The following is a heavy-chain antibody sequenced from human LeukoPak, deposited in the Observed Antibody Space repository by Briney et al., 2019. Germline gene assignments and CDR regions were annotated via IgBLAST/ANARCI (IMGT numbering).Heavy chain of an antibody. J-gene: IGHJ4*02. CDR3: VRNGDYYRLDY. V-gene: IGHV3-7*01. D-gene: IGHD2-21*02. CDR1: GFTFSSYS. CDR2: IRGDGYEK. Sequence: GGSLRLSCAASGFTFSSYSMNWVRQAPGKGLEWVANIRGDGYEKHFADSVKGRFTISRDNAKNSVDLQMNNLRAEDTAVFYCVRNGDYYRLDYWGQGTLVTVSS.